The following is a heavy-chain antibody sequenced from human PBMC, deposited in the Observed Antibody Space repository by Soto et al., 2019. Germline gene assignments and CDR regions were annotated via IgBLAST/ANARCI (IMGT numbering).Heavy chain of an antibody. Sequence: SVKVSCKASGGTFSSYAISWVRQAPGQELEWMGGIIPIFGTANYAQKFQGRVTITADESTSTAYMELSSLRSEDTAVYYCASLAAGNFDYWGQGTLVTVSS. CDR2: IIPIFGTA. D-gene: IGHD6-13*01. CDR1: GGTFSSYA. V-gene: IGHV1-69*13. CDR3: ASLAAGNFDY. J-gene: IGHJ4*02.